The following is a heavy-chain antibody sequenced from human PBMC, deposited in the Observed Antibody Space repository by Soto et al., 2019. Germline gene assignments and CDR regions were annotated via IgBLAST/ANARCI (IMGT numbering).Heavy chain of an antibody. Sequence: ASVKVSCKASGYTFTNYYMHWVRQAPGQGLEWMGMINPTGGSTTYAQKFQGRVSMARDTSTNTVYMELSGLRSEDTAVYYCARAYTTSCPGPWGQGTLVTVSS. CDR2: INPTGGST. J-gene: IGHJ5*02. CDR3: ARAYTTSCPGP. V-gene: IGHV1-46*01. CDR1: GYTFTNYY. D-gene: IGHD6-6*01.